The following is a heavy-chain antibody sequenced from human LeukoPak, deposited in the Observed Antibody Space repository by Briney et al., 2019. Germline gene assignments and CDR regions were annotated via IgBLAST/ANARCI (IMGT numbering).Heavy chain of an antibody. J-gene: IGHJ3*02. CDR1: GFTFSSYG. CDR2: IRYDGSNK. Sequence: GGSLRLSCAASGFTFSSYGMHWVRQAPGKGLEWVAFIRYDGSNKYYADSVKGRFTISRDNSKNTLYLQMNSLRAEDTAVYYCARGWELPERDAFDIWGQGTMVTVSS. D-gene: IGHD1-26*01. CDR3: ARGWELPERDAFDI. V-gene: IGHV3-30*02.